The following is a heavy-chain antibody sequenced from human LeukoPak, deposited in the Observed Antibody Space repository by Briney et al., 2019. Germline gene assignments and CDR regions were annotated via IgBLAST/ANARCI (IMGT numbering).Heavy chain of an antibody. D-gene: IGHD4-17*01. V-gene: IGHV4-39*07. CDR3: ARGSNDYGYVDDAFDI. CDR1: GGSISSSSYY. Sequence: SETLSLTCTVSGGSISSSSYYWGWIRQPPGKGLEWIGSIYYSGSTNYNPSLKSRATISVDTSKNQFSLKLSSVTAADTAVYYCARGSNDYGYVDDAFDIWGQGTMVTVSS. CDR2: IYYSGST. J-gene: IGHJ3*02.